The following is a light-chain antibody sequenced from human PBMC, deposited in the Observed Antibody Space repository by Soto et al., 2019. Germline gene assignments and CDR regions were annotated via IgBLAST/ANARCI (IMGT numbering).Light chain of an antibody. J-gene: IGKJ4*01. Sequence: EVLLTQSPATLSFTPGESATLSCRASQPINTYLGWYQQKSGQAPRLLIYGASTRATGIPDRFSGSGSGTDFTLTISRLEPEDFAVYYCQQYGGSPRVSFGGGTKVEIK. V-gene: IGKV3-20*01. CDR2: GAS. CDR1: QPINTY. CDR3: QQYGGSPRVS.